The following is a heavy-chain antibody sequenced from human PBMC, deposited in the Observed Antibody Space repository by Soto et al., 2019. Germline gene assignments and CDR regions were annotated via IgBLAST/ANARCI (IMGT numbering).Heavy chain of an antibody. CDR3: ARDGSTSWYSYDYHGMDV. CDR2: INLDGREK. J-gene: IGHJ6*02. V-gene: IGHV3-7*05. CDR1: GFPFGTYW. D-gene: IGHD5-18*01. Sequence: EVQLVESGGGLVQPGGSLRPSCQASGFPFGTYWRSGVRQVPGKGLEWGANINLDGREKNYVDSVKGRFTISRDNARNSLYLQMSSLRAEDTALYYCARDGSTSWYSYDYHGMDVWGQGTTVTVSS.